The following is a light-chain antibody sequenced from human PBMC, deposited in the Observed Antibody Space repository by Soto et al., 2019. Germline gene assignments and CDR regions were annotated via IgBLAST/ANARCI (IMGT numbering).Light chain of an antibody. CDR2: EVS. CDR1: SSDVGGYNY. V-gene: IGLV2-14*01. CDR3: SSYTGSNSWV. Sequence: QSVLTQPASVSGSPGQSITISCTGTSSDVGGYNYVSWYQQHPGKAPKLMIYEVSNRPSGVSTRFSGSKSGNTASLTISGLPAEDEADYYCSSYTGSNSWVFGGGTKVTVL. J-gene: IGLJ3*02.